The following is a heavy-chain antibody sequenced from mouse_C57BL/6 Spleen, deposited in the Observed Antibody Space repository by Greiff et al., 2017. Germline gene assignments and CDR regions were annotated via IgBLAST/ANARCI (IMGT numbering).Heavy chain of an antibody. CDR3: TRDGYYGSSYSDAMDY. CDR1: GFTFSSYA. Sequence: EVQVVESGEGLVKPGGSLKLSCAASGFTFSSYAMSWVRQTPEKRLEWVAYISSGGDYIYYADTVKGRFTISRDNARNTLYLQMSSLKSEDTAMYYCTRDGYYGSSYSDAMDYWGQGTSVTVSS. J-gene: IGHJ4*01. V-gene: IGHV5-9-1*02. CDR2: ISSGGDYI. D-gene: IGHD1-1*01.